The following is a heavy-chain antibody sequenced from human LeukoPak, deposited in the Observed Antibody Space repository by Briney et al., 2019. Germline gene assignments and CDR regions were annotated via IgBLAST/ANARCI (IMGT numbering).Heavy chain of an antibody. CDR3: AADVDFWSGGNAFDS. V-gene: IGHV1-58*02. Sequence: SVKVSCKASGFTFTSSAMQWVRQARGQRLEWIGWIVVGSGNTNYAQKFQERVTITRDISTSTAYMELSSLRSEDTAVYYCAADVDFWSGGNAFDSWGQGTMVTVSS. CDR2: IVVGSGNT. J-gene: IGHJ3*02. D-gene: IGHD3-3*01. CDR1: GFTFTSSA.